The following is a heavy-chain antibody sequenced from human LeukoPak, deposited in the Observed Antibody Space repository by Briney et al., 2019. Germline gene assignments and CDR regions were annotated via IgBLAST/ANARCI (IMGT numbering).Heavy chain of an antibody. D-gene: IGHD3-22*01. CDR1: GFTFSSYS. V-gene: IGHV3-21*01. Sequence: GGSLRLSCAASGFTFSSYSMNWVRQAPGKGLEWVSSISSSSSYIYYADSVKGRFTISRDNAKNSLYLQMNSLRAEDTAVYYCAKDPTHYRVWDYYETIGLSYWGQGTLVTVSS. CDR2: ISSSSSYI. CDR3: AKDPTHYRVWDYYETIGLSY. J-gene: IGHJ4*02.